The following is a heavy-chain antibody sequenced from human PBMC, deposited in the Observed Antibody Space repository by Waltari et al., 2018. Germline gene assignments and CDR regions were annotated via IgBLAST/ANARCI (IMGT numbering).Heavy chain of an antibody. CDR1: GFTFSNFW. V-gene: IGHV3-74*01. D-gene: IGHD1-26*01. CDR2: SDTGGSDT. Sequence: EVQLVESGGVLVHPGGSLRLSCAASGFTFSNFWMHWVRQAPGKGLVWVARSDTGGSDTSYAGSVKGRFTIARDNTKNTLYLQMNSLRGEDTGVYYCARDLYDTGSGDYPGRDFWGQGTLVTVAS. J-gene: IGHJ4*02. CDR3: ARDLYDTGSGDYPGRDF.